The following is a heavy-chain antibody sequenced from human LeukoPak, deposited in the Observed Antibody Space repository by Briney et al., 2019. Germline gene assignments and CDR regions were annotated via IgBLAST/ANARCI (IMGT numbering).Heavy chain of an antibody. J-gene: IGHJ3*02. CDR2: IIPIFGTA. V-gene: IGHV1-69*05. Sequence: ASVKVSCKASGGTFSSYAISWVRQAPGQGLEWMGRIIPIFGTANYAQKFQGRVTITTDESTSTAYMELSSLRSADTAVYYCARGPRSDGAFDIWGQGTMVTVSS. CDR3: ARGPRSDGAFDI. CDR1: GGTFSSYA. D-gene: IGHD3-16*01.